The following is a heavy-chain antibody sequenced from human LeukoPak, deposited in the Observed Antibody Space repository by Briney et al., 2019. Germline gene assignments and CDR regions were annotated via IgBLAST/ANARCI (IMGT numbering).Heavy chain of an antibody. D-gene: IGHD3-10*02. Sequence: PGGSLRLSCAASGFTFSSHGIHWVRQTPGKGLEWVSYITSSGSYTNYADSVKGRFTISRDNAKNSLYLQMNSLSPEDTAVYYCARFMCSGSYTPDYWGQGTLVTVSS. J-gene: IGHJ4*02. CDR2: ITSSGSYT. CDR1: GFTFSSHG. V-gene: IGHV3-21*05. CDR3: ARFMCSGSYTPDY.